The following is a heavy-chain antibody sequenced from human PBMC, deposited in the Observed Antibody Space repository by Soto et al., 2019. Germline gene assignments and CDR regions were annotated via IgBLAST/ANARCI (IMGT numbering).Heavy chain of an antibody. V-gene: IGHV3-23*01. CDR3: AINDTTGYYYYYTLDV. J-gene: IGHJ6*02. D-gene: IGHD3-22*01. CDR2: ISGNGYST. Sequence: EVQLLESGGGLVQPGGSLRLSCAASGFTFSSHAMSWVRQAPGKGLEWVSIISGNGYSTYYADSVKGRFTISRDNSKNTLFLHMTNLRAEDTAVYYCAINDTTGYYYYYTLDVWGQGTTVTVSS. CDR1: GFTFSSHA.